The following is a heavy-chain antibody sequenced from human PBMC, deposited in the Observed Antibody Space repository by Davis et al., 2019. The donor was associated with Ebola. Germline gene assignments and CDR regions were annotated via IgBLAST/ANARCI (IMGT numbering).Heavy chain of an antibody. Sequence: PGGSLRLSCAASGFTFSSYAMSWVRQAPGKGLEWVSAISGSGGSTYYADSVKGRFTISRDNSKNTLYLQMNSLRAEDTAVYYCAKEEGPTYYDILTGYYPFDYWGQGTLVTVSS. CDR3: AKEEGPTYYDILTGYYPFDY. CDR2: ISGSGGST. V-gene: IGHV3-23*01. J-gene: IGHJ4*02. CDR1: GFTFSSYA. D-gene: IGHD3-9*01.